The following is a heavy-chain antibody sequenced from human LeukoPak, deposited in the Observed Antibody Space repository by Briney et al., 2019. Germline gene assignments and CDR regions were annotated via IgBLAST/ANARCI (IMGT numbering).Heavy chain of an antibody. J-gene: IGHJ4*02. D-gene: IGHD6-19*01. Sequence: SVRVSSKESGGTFIMYAISWGRQAPGQGVGWVGGIIAIFGTANYAQKFQGRVTITADETTSTACMELSSVRSEETAAYYCAREGRTPLYSSGWYPFDYWGQGTLVTVSS. CDR1: GGTFIMYA. CDR3: AREGRTPLYSSGWYPFDY. CDR2: IIAIFGTA. V-gene: IGHV1-69*13.